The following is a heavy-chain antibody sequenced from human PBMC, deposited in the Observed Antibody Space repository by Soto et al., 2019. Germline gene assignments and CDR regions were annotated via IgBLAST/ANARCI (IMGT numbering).Heavy chain of an antibody. CDR2: IYYSGST. D-gene: IGHD3-16*02. J-gene: IGHJ6*02. V-gene: IGHV4-31*03. CDR1: GGSISSGGYY. CDR3: ARDRVWGSYRFIAFYGMDV. Sequence: SETLSLTCTVSGGSISSGGYYWSWIRQHPGKGLEWIGYIYYSGSTYYNPSLKSRVTISVDTSKNQFSLKLSSVTAADTAVYYCARDRVWGSYRFIAFYGMDVWGQGTTVTVSS.